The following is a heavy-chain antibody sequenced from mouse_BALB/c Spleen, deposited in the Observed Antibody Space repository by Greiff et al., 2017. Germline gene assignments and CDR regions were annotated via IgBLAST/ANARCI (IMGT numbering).Heavy chain of an antibody. Sequence: VQLQQSGPELVKPGASVKMSCKASGYTFTSYVMHWVKQKPGQGLEWIGYINPYNDGTKYNEKFKGKATLTSDKSSSTAYMELSSLTSEDSAVYYCVAYYRYDAIAYWGQGTLVTVSA. CDR2: INPYNDGT. CDR3: VAYYRYDAIAY. CDR1: GYTFTSYV. J-gene: IGHJ3*01. D-gene: IGHD2-14*01. V-gene: IGHV1-14*01.